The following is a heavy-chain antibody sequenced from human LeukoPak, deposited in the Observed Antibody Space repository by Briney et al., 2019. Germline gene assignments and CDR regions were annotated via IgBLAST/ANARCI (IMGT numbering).Heavy chain of an antibody. CDR2: IYYGENT. V-gene: IGHV4-39*01. CDR3: ARRDDSSGYHKIFDY. D-gene: IGHD3-22*01. CDR1: GDSISSGPYY. Sequence: SETLSLTCTVSGDSISSGPYYWGWIRQPLGKGLEWIGNIYYGENTYYNPSLKSRVTISIDTSNNQFYLKLSSLTAADTAVYYCARRDDSSGYHKIFDYWGQGTLVTVSS. J-gene: IGHJ4*02.